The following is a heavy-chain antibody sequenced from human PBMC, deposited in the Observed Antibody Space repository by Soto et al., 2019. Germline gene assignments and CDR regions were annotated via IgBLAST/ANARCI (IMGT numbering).Heavy chain of an antibody. CDR1: GGTFSSYA. J-gene: IGHJ6*02. Sequence: QVQLVQSGAEVKKPGSSVKVSCKASGGTFSSYAISWVRQAPGQGLEWMGGSIPIFGTANYAQKFQGRVTITADESTRTADIELSSLRAEETAVYYCAWGSIVVVVAATPWGMDVWGQGTTVTVSS. D-gene: IGHD2-15*01. CDR2: SIPIFGTA. V-gene: IGHV1-69*01. CDR3: AWGSIVVVVAATPWGMDV.